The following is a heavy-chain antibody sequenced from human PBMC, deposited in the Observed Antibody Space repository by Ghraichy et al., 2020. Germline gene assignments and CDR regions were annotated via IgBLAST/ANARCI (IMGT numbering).Heavy chain of an antibody. CDR3: ARHPYDFDS. V-gene: IGHV4-4*02. CDR1: GASVSSSNCW. CDR2: VYDGGN. Sequence: SETLSLTCTVSGASVSSSNCWWSWVRQPPGKGLEWIGEVYDGGNNYNPSLRSRVTISKEMSRNQFSLKLSSVTAADTAVYYCARHPYDFDSWGQGTLVTVSS. J-gene: IGHJ4*02. D-gene: IGHD2-21*01.